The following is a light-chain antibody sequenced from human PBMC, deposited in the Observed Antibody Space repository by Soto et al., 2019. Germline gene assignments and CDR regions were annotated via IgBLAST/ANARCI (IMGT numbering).Light chain of an antibody. CDR3: QQRSNWPPTWT. V-gene: IGKV3-11*01. J-gene: IGKJ1*01. CDR1: QSVGSY. Sequence: EIVLTQSPATLSLSPGERATLSCRASQSVGSYLAWYQHKPGQPPRLLIYDASNRATGIPARFSGSGSGTDFTLTISSLEPEGFAVYYCQQRSNWPPTWTFGQGTKVEIK. CDR2: DAS.